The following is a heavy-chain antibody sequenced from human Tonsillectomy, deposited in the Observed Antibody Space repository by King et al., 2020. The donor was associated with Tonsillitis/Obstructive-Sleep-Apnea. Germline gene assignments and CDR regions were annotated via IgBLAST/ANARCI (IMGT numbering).Heavy chain of an antibody. J-gene: IGHJ5*02. CDR3: ARGPDPITICEAWFDP. CDR2: ISWNSGRV. D-gene: IGHD3-3*01. CDR1: GFTFGDYA. V-gene: IGHV3-9*01. Sequence: VQLVESGGGLVQPGRSLRLSCAASGFTFGDYAMHWVRQTPGKGLEWVSGISWNSGRVGYADSVKGRFTISRDNAKNSLYLQMNSLRSEDTAFYHCARGPDPITICEAWFDPWGQGTLVTVSS.